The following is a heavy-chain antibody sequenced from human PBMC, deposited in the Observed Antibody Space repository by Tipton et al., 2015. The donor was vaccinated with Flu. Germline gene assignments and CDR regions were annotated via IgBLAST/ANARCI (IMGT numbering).Heavy chain of an antibody. CDR1: GGSISSYY. V-gene: IGHV4-4*07. CDR2: IYTSGST. Sequence: TLSLTCTVSGGSISSYYWSWIRQPAGKGLEWIGRIYTSGSTNYNPSLKSRVTMSVDTSKNQFSLKLSSVTAADTAVYYCARERMNDYGDTDDAFDIWGQGTMVTVSS. D-gene: IGHD4-17*01. J-gene: IGHJ3*02. CDR3: ARERMNDYGDTDDAFDI.